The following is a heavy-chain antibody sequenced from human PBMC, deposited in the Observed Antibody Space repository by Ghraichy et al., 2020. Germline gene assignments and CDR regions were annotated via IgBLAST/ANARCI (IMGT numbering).Heavy chain of an antibody. CDR2: IYYSGST. Sequence: ESLNISCTVSGGSISSYYWSWIRQPPGKGLEWIGYIYYSGSTNYNPSLKSRVTISVDTSKKQFSLKLSSVTAADTAVYYCARVWWNEDLKEYYFDYWGQGTLVTVSS. D-gene: IGHD1-1*01. V-gene: IGHV4-59*01. J-gene: IGHJ4*02. CDR1: GGSISSYY. CDR3: ARVWWNEDLKEYYFDY.